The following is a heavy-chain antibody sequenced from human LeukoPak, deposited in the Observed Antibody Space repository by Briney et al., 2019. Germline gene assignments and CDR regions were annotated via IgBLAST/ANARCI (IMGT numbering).Heavy chain of an antibody. V-gene: IGHV1-69*05. J-gene: IGHJ4*02. CDR2: IIPIFGTA. CDR3: ARSMGSSSSWYKGLDY. D-gene: IGHD6-13*01. Sequence: SVKVSCKASGGTFSSYAISWVRQAPGQGLEWMGGIIPIFGTANYAQKFQGRVTMTRDTSISTAYMELSRLRSDDTAVYYCARSMGSSSSWYKGLDYWGQGTLVTVSS. CDR1: GGTFSSYA.